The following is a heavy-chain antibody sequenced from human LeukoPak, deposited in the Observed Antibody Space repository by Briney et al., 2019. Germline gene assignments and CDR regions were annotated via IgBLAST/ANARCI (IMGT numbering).Heavy chain of an antibody. CDR3: ARLKFYDSTRYTPGYYMDV. CDR1: GGSIISYY. CDR2: IYPSGST. Sequence: SETLSPTCTVSGGSIISYYWSWVRQSAGKGLEWIGRIYPSGSTEYNTSLKSRVTMSVDMSKKQFSLKLTSVTAADTAVYYCARLKFYDSTRYTPGYYMDVWGKGTTVTVSS. J-gene: IGHJ6*03. D-gene: IGHD3-22*01. V-gene: IGHV4-4*07.